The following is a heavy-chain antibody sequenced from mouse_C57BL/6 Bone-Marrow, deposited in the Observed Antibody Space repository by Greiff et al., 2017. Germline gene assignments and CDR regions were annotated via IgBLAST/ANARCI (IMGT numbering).Heavy chain of an antibody. CDR2: ISYDGSN. J-gene: IGHJ1*03. V-gene: IGHV3-6*01. CDR1: GYSITSGYY. CDR3: ARDYYGSSPWYFDV. Sequence: VQLQQSGPGLVKPSQSLSLTCSVTGYSITSGYYWNWIRQFPGNKLEWMGYISYDGSNNYNPSLKNRISITRDTSKNQFFLKLNAVTTEDTATYYCARDYYGSSPWYFDVWGTGTTVTVSS. D-gene: IGHD1-1*01.